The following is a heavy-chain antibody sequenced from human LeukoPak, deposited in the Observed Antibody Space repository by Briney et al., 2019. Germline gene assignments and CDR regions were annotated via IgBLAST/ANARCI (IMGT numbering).Heavy chain of an antibody. CDR3: ARGFNTVDFDY. V-gene: IGHV3-53*01. D-gene: IGHD2-2*02. CDR2: IYSGGST. CDR1: GFTVSSNY. Sequence: GGSLRLSCAASGFTVSSNYMSWVRQAPGKGLEWVSVIYSGGSTYYADSVKGRFTISRDNSKNTLYLQMNSLRAEDTAVYYCARGFNTVDFDYWDQGTLVTVSS. J-gene: IGHJ4*02.